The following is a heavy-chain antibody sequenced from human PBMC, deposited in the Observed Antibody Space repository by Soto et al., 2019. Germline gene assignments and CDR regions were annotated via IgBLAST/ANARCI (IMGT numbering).Heavy chain of an antibody. J-gene: IGHJ4*02. CDR3: AKADGEQWLLPHLDK. Sequence: EVQLLESGGGVEQLGGSLRLSCVASGFNFKKFAMSWVRQAPGEGLEWVSGISCCGGSTSYADSVKGRFSIARDDSTNTLSLQMNNLRVEDTAQYYCAKADGEQWLLPHLDKWGQGTLVTVS. D-gene: IGHD6-19*01. CDR2: ISCCGGST. CDR1: GFNFKKFA. V-gene: IGHV3-23*01.